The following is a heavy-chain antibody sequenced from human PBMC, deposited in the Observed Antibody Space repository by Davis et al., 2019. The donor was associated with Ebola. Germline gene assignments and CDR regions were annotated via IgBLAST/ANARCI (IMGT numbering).Heavy chain of an antibody. V-gene: IGHV3-11*01. D-gene: IGHD1-26*01. J-gene: IGHJ4*02. CDR3: ARFHIVGATTY. CDR1: GGSISSYY. CDR2: ISSSGSTI. Sequence: LSLTCTVSGGSISSYYWSWIRQAPGKGLEWVSYISSSGSTIYYADSVKGRFTISRDNAMNSLYLQMNSLRAEDTAVYYCARFHIVGATTYWGQGTLVTVSS.